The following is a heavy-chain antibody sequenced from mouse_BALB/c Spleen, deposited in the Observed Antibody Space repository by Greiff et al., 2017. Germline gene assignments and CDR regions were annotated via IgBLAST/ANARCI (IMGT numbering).Heavy chain of an antibody. D-gene: IGHD4-1*01. J-gene: IGHJ2*01. Sequence: QVQLKESGPGLVQPSQSLSITCTVSGFSLTSYGVHWVRQSPGKGLEWLGVIWSGGSTDYNAAFISRLSISKDNSKSQVFFKMNSLQANDTAIYYCARNWERGGYYFDYWGQGTTLTVSS. CDR2: IWSGGST. V-gene: IGHV2-2*02. CDR1: GFSLTSYG. CDR3: ARNWERGGYYFDY.